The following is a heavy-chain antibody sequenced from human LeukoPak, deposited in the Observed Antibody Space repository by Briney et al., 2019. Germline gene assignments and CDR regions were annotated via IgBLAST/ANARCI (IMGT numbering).Heavy chain of an antibody. CDR3: ARGTRYCSSTSCRKKNYYYYMDV. V-gene: IGHV1-69*05. Sequence: GASVKVSCKASGGTFSSYAISWVRQAPGQGLEWMGGIIPIFGTANYAQKFQGRVTITTDESTSTAYMELSSLRSEDTAVYCCARGTRYCSSTSCRKKNYYYYMDVWGKGTTVTVSS. CDR2: IIPIFGTA. CDR1: GGTFSSYA. D-gene: IGHD2-2*01. J-gene: IGHJ6*03.